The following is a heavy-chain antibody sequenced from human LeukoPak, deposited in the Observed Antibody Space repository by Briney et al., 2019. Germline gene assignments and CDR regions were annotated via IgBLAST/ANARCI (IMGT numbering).Heavy chain of an antibody. Sequence: SGTLSLTCAVSGGSISSSNWWSWVRQPPGKGLEWIGEIYHSGSTNYNPSLKSRVTISVDTSKNQFSLKLSSVTAADTAVYYCARAWLWRYGGTYFDYWGQGTLVTVSS. CDR1: GGSISSSNW. V-gene: IGHV4-4*02. CDR3: ARAWLWRYGGTYFDY. D-gene: IGHD5-18*01. CDR2: IYHSGST. J-gene: IGHJ4*02.